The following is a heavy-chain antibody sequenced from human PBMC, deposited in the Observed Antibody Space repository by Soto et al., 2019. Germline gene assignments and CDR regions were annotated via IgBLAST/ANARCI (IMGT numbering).Heavy chain of an antibody. CDR3: ARDGDGRMTTNPYYYNGMDV. Sequence: SETLSLTCSVSGGSINGYHWSWIRQPPGKGLEWIGYVFYSGSTEYNPSLKSRVSISIDTSRTQFSLRLSSVTTADTAVYYCARDGDGRMTTNPYYYNGMDVWSPGTSVTVSS. J-gene: IGHJ6*02. CDR1: GGSINGYH. D-gene: IGHD2-21*02. CDR2: VFYSGST. V-gene: IGHV4-59*01.